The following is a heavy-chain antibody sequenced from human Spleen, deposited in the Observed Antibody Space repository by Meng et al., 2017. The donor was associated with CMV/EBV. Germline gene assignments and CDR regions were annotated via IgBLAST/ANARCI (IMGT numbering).Heavy chain of an antibody. Sequence: SETLSLTCTVSGGSISRSPYYWGWIRQPPGKGLEWIGSIYYSGNAYYNPSLKSRVTISVDTSKNQFSLKLSSVTAADTAVYYCATSPGREPLDNWGQGTLVTVSS. J-gene: IGHJ4*02. V-gene: IGHV4-39*01. CDR1: GGSISRSPYY. CDR2: IYYSGNA. CDR3: ATSPGREPLDN. D-gene: IGHD1-26*01.